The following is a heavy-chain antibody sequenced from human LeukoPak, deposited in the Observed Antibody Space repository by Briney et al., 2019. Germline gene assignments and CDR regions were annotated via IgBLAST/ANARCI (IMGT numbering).Heavy chain of an antibody. J-gene: IGHJ4*02. V-gene: IGHV4-4*07. D-gene: IGHD3-16*01. Sequence: PSETLSLTCTVSGGSLSRYYGSCLPQPAGKGVEWIGRIYTSGSTNYNPSLKSRVTISVDKSKNQFSLKLSSVTAADTAVYYCAMVSSSWGYFDYWGQGTLVTVSS. CDR2: IYTSGST. CDR1: GGSLSRYY. CDR3: AMVSSSWGYFDY.